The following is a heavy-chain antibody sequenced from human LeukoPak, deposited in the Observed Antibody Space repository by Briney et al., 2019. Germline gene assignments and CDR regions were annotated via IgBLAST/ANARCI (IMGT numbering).Heavy chain of an antibody. CDR1: GGSISSYY. Sequence: SETLSLTCTVSGGSISSYYWSWIRQPPGKGLEWIGYIYYSGSANYNPSLKSRVTISVDTSKNQFSLKLSSVTAADTAVYYCAGSNTYSSGYYRFDYWGQGTLVTVSS. V-gene: IGHV4-59*01. D-gene: IGHD3-22*01. CDR3: AGSNTYSSGYYRFDY. CDR2: IYYSGSA. J-gene: IGHJ4*02.